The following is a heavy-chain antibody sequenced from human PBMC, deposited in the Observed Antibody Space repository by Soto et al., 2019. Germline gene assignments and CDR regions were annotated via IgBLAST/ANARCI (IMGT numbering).Heavy chain of an antibody. CDR1: GGSICSGGYY. CDR3: ARWFGDY. Sequence: QVQLQESCPGLVKPSQTLYLTCTVSGGSICSGGYYLSWFRQHQGKGLAWIGYIYYSGSTYYNPSVKNRVTISVDTSKNQYSLKQSPVPAADTAVYYGARWFGDYWGQGTRVTVSS. J-gene: IGHJ4*02. D-gene: IGHD3-16*01. V-gene: IGHV4-31*03. CDR2: IYYSGST.